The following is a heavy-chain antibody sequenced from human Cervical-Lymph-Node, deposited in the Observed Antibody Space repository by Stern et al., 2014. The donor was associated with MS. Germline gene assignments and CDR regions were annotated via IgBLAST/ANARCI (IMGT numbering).Heavy chain of an antibody. J-gene: IGHJ6*02. CDR1: GDKFTGYV. D-gene: IGHD2-21*02. V-gene: IGHV1-69*05. Sequence: QDQLVQSGSEVKKPGTSVKISCKNSGDKFTGYVITWVRQAPGQGLEWVGGIIPLFRRSHYAQKYQGRVTITTDRIANMAYLEINNLTYEDTAVYYCAERRDPRVGMDVWGHGTTVTVSS. CDR3: AERRDPRVGMDV. CDR2: IIPLFRRS.